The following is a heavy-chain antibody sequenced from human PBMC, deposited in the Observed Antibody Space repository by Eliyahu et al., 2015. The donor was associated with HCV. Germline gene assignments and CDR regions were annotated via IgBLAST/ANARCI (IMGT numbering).Heavy chain of an antibody. Sequence: EVQLVESGGGLVQPGGSLXLSCAAXGFTFSDXYMDWVRQAPGKGLEWVGRTRNKANSYTTEYAASVKGRFTISRDDSKNSLYLQMNSLKTEDTAVYYCARGEYSGYENYGMDVWGQGTTVTVSS. D-gene: IGHD5-12*01. CDR1: GFTFSDXY. V-gene: IGHV3-72*01. CDR2: TRNKANSYTT. CDR3: ARGEYSGYENYGMDV. J-gene: IGHJ6*02.